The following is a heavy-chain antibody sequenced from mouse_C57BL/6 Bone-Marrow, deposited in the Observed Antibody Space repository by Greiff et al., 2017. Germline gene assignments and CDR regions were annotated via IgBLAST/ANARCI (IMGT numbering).Heavy chain of an antibody. V-gene: IGHV1-69*01. CDR1: GYTFTSYW. D-gene: IGHD2-1*01. CDR2: IDPSDSYT. J-gene: IGHJ4*01. CDR3: ARGGNYRAMDY. Sequence: QVQLKQPGAELVMPGASVKLSCKASGYTFTSYWMHWVKQRPGQGLEWIGEIDPSDSYTNYNQKFKGKSTLTVDKSSSTAYMQLSSLTSEDSAVYYCARGGNYRAMDYWGQGTSVTVSS.